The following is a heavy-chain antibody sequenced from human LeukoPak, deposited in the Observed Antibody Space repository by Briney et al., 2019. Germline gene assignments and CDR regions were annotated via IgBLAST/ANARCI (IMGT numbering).Heavy chain of an antibody. CDR2: ISSSSSYI. V-gene: IGHV3-21*01. CDR1: GFTFSSYS. J-gene: IGHJ3*02. D-gene: IGHD3-3*01. Sequence: GGSLRLSCAASGFTFSSYSMNWVRQAPGKGLEWVSSISSSSSYIYYADSVKGRFTISRDNAKNSLYLQMNSLRAEDTAVYYCAREVLRFPGAFDIWGQGTMVTVSS. CDR3: AREVLRFPGAFDI.